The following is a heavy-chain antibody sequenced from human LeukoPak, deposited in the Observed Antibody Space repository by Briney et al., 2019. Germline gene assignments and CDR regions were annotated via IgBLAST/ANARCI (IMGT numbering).Heavy chain of an antibody. CDR1: GFTFSSYG. V-gene: IGHV3-30*03. Sequence: GGSLRLSCAASGFTFSSYGMHWVRQAPGKGLEWVAVISKDGRNKYEADSVKGRFTISRDNSKNTVYLQMNSLRAEDTAVYSCARDGGQQGEYFQHWGQGTLVRVSS. CDR2: ISKDGRNK. D-gene: IGHD6-13*01. J-gene: IGHJ1*01. CDR3: ARDGGQQGEYFQH.